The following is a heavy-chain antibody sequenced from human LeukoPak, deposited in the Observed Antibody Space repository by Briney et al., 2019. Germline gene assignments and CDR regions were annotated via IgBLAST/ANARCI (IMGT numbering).Heavy chain of an antibody. J-gene: IGHJ6*03. Sequence: GGSLRLSCAASGFTFDDYGMSWVRQAPGKGLEWVSGINWNGGSTGYADSVKGRFTISRDNAKNSLYLQMNNLRAEDTALYYCARVVPTTVTASFFMDVWGKGTTVTVSS. CDR3: ARVVPTTVTASFFMDV. CDR1: GFTFDDYG. V-gene: IGHV3-20*04. CDR2: INWNGGST. D-gene: IGHD4-11*01.